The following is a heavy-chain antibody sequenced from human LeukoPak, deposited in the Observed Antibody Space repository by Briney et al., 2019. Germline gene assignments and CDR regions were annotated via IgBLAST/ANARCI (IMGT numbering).Heavy chain of an antibody. D-gene: IGHD3-22*01. Sequence: KPGGSLRLYCAASGFTFSSYSMNWVRQAPGKGLEWVSSISSSSSYIYYADSVKGRFTISRDNAKNSLYLQMHSLRAEDTAVYYCARVRRYDSSGYAFDIWGQGTMVTVSS. CDR1: GFTFSSYS. J-gene: IGHJ3*02. CDR3: ARVRRYDSSGYAFDI. CDR2: ISSSSSYI. V-gene: IGHV3-21*01.